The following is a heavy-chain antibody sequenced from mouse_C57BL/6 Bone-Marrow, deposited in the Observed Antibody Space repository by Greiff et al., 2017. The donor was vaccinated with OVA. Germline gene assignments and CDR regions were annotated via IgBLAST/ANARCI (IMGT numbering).Heavy chain of an antibody. V-gene: IGHV1-53*01. Sequence: QVQLQQPGTELVKPGASVKLSCKASGYTFTSYWMHWVKQRPGQGLEWIGNINPSNGGTNYNEKFKSKATLTVDKSYSTAYMQLSSLTSEDSAVYYCARPSITTVGMDYWGQGTSVTVSS. D-gene: IGHD1-1*01. J-gene: IGHJ4*01. CDR3: ARPSITTVGMDY. CDR1: GYTFTSYW. CDR2: INPSNGGT.